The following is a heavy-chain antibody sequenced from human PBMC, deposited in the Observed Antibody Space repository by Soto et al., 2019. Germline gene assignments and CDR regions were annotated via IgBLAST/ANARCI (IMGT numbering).Heavy chain of an antibody. V-gene: IGHV1-69*19. D-gene: IGHD3-10*01. J-gene: IGHJ4*02. CDR2: ISPMFGAA. Sequence: QVQLVQSGAEMKKPGSSVKASCQSSGGTFNTYAMNWGRQAPVQGTEWMGDISPMFGAANYAPKFQGRVTIPADESTGTSYMQLGSLTSEDTALYFCAREVQVHTPAFVYWGQGTLVTVSS. CDR1: GGTFNTYA. CDR3: AREVQVHTPAFVY.